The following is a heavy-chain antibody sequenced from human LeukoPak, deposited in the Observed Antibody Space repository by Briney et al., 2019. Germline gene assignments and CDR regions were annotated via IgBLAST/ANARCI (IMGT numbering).Heavy chain of an antibody. CDR1: GGSISSYY. CDR2: IYYSGST. V-gene: IGHV4-59*01. CDR3: ARHLDGYNDAFDI. D-gene: IGHD5-24*01. Sequence: PSETLSLTCTVSGGSISSYYWSWIRQPPGKGLEWIGYIYYSGSTNYKPSLKSRVTISVDTSKNQFSLKLSSVTAADTAVYYCARHLDGYNDAFDIWGQGTMVTVSS. J-gene: IGHJ3*02.